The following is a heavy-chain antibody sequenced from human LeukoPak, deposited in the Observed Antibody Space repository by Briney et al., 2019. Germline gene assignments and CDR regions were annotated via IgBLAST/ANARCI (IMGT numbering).Heavy chain of an antibody. J-gene: IGHJ4*02. D-gene: IGHD3-10*01. CDR2: IHYSGST. V-gene: IGHV4-59*12. Sequence: PSETLSLTCTVSGGSISSYYWSWIRQPPGKGLEWIGYIHYSGSTNYNPSLKSRVTISVDTSKSQFSLKLSSVTAADTAVYYCARTVITMVRGVMETVDYWGQGTLVTVSS. CDR3: ARTVITMVRGVMETVDY. CDR1: GGSISSYY.